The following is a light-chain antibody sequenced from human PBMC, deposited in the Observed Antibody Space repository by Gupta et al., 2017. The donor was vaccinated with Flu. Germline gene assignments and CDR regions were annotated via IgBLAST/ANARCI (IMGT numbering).Light chain of an antibody. J-gene: IGKJ4*01. Sequence: DTVMTQSPDSLAVSLGERATINCKSSQSGLYSSDNKNYLAWYQQKPGQPPKLLIYWASTRESGVSDRFSGSGSGTDFTLTISSLQAEDVAVYYCQQEYSPRIAFGGGTKVEIK. CDR3: QQEYSPRIA. V-gene: IGKV4-1*01. CDR1: QSGLYSSDNKNY. CDR2: WAS.